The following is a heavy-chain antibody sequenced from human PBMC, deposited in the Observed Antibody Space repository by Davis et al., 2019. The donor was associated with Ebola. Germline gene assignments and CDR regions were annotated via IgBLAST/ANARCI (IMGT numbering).Heavy chain of an antibody. J-gene: IGHJ5*02. CDR2: INWNGGST. D-gene: IGHD3-9*01. CDR1: GFSFSIFA. CDR3: ARVNAVTGYTRFDL. Sequence: GESLKISCAASGFSFSIFAMTWVRQAPGKGLEWISGINWNGGSTGYADSVKGRFTISRDNAKNSLYLQMNSLRAEDTAFYHCARVNAVTGYTRFDLWGQGTLVTVSS. V-gene: IGHV3-20*01.